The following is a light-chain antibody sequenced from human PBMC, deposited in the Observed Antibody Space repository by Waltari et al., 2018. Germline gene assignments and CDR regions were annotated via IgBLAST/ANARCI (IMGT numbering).Light chain of an antibody. CDR2: AAS. V-gene: IGKV3-20*01. CDR1: QSLSRSR. J-gene: IGKJ2*01. Sequence: GWTQSPGTLSLSPGERATLSCRASQSLSRSRLAWYQQKPGQAPRLLRYAASSKATGSPDRFSCSGSGTDFSLTISIVEPEDLAVYYCQQYGSSVMYTFRQGTKLEIQ. CDR3: QQYGSSVMYT.